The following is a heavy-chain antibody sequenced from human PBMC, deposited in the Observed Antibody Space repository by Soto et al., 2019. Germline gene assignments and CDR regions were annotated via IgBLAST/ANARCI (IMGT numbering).Heavy chain of an antibody. CDR1: GFTFSDYW. J-gene: IGHJ4*02. CDR3: ARHAESCVGNDCHRHFDF. D-gene: IGHD5-12*01. V-gene: IGHV3-7*03. Sequence: EVQLAESGGGLVQSGGSLRLSCAASGFTFSDYWMNWVRQARGKGLEWVASIREDGGETHYVDSVKGRFTISRDNARKSLYLQMNNLRVEDTAVYYCARHAESCVGNDCHRHFDFWGQGTLVTVSS. CDR2: IREDGGET.